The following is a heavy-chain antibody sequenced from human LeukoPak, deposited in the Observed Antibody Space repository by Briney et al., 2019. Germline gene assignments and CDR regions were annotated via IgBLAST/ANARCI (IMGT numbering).Heavy chain of an antibody. J-gene: IGHJ4*02. CDR2: INPNSGGT. Sequence: ASVKVSCKTSGYTFTGYYMHWVRQAPGQGLEWMGWINPNSGGTNYAQKFQGRVTMTRERSISTAYMELSRLRSDDTAVYYCAPSGEDYFDYWGQGTLVTVSS. CDR3: APSGEDYFDY. CDR1: GYTFTGYY. D-gene: IGHD3-3*01. V-gene: IGHV1-2*02.